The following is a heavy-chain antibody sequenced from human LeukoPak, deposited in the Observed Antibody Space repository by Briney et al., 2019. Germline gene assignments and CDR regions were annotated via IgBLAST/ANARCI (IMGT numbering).Heavy chain of an antibody. CDR2: IYYSGST. Sequence: PSQTLSLTCTVSGGSISSGGYYWSWIRQHPGKGLEWIGYIYYSGSTYYNPSLKSRVTISVDTSKNQFSLKLSSVTAADTAVYYCARGGPSGGQNDAFDIWGQGTMVTVSS. J-gene: IGHJ3*02. CDR3: ARGGPSGGQNDAFDI. D-gene: IGHD2-15*01. CDR1: GGSISSGGYY. V-gene: IGHV4-31*03.